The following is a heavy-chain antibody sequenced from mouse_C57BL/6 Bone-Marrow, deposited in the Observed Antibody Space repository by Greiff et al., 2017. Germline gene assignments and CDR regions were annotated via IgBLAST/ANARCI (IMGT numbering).Heavy chain of an antibody. J-gene: IGHJ2*01. Sequence: VQLQESGAELVKPGASVKISCKASGYAFSSYWMNWVKQRPGKGLEWIGQIYPGDGDTNYNGKFKGKATLTADKSSSTAYMQLSSLTYEYSAVYFCARPLYYDYAFDYWGQGTTLTVSS. CDR3: ARPLYYDYAFDY. CDR2: IYPGDGDT. D-gene: IGHD2-4*01. CDR1: GYAFSSYW. V-gene: IGHV1-80*01.